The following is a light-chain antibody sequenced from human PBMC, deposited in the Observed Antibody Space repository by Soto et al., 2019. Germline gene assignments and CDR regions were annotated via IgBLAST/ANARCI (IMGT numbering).Light chain of an antibody. CDR1: SSDVGGYNY. V-gene: IGLV2-14*01. CDR2: DVS. Sequence: QSALTQPASVSGSPGQSITISCTGTSSDVGGYNYVSWYQQHPGKAPKLMIYDVSNRPSGVSYRFSGSKSGNTASLTISGLQAEDEADYYCTSYTSSSTDVFGTGTKVTVL. CDR3: TSYTSSSTDV. J-gene: IGLJ1*01.